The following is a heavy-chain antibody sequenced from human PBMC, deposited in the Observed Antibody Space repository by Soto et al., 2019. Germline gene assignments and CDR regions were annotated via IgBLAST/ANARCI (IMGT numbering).Heavy chain of an antibody. V-gene: IGHV3-74*01. CDR3: ARDIFSITTSPDHDY. CDR2: INSDGSST. D-gene: IGHD3-3*01. Sequence: GGSLRLSCAASGFTFSSYWMHWVRQAPGKGLVWVSRINSDGSSTSYADSVKGRFTISRDNAKNTLYLQMNSLRAEDTAVYYCARDIFSITTSPDHDYWGQGTLVTVSS. CDR1: GFTFSSYW. J-gene: IGHJ4*02.